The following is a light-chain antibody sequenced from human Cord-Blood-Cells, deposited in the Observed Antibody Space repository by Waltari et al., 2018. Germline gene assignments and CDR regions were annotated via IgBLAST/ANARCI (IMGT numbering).Light chain of an antibody. V-gene: IGLV2-14*01. CDR3: SSYTSSSTLV. CDR2: DVS. CDR1: SSDVVGYNY. Sequence: QSALTQPASVSGSPGQSITISCTGTSSDVVGYNYVSWYQQHPGKAPKLMIYDVSNRPSGVSNRFSGSKSGNTVSLTISGLQAEDEADYYCSSYTSSSTLVFGGGTKLTVL. J-gene: IGLJ3*02.